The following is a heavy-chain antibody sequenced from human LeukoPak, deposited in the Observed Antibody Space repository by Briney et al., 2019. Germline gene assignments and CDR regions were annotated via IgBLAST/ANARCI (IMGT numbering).Heavy chain of an antibody. V-gene: IGHV1-8*01. J-gene: IGHJ3*02. CDR2: MNPNSGNT. Sequence: ASVKVSCKASGYTFTSYDINWVRQATGQGLEWMGWMNPNSGNTGYAQKFQGRVTMTRDTSTSTVYMELSSLRSEDTAVYYCASGWGFLYYYDSSGYTPNNAFDIWGQGTMVTVSS. CDR3: ASGWGFLYYYDSSGYTPNNAFDI. D-gene: IGHD3-22*01. CDR1: GYTFTSYD.